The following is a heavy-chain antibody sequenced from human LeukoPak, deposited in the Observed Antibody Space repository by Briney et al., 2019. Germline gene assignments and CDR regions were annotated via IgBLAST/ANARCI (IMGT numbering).Heavy chain of an antibody. Sequence: PSETLSLTCAVSGGSISSSNWWSWVRQPPGKGLEWIGEIYHSGSTNYNPSLKSRVTISVDKSKNQFSLKLSSVTAADTAVYYCARGGSYGYLGAFDIWGQGTMVTVSS. D-gene: IGHD5-18*01. V-gene: IGHV4-4*02. CDR3: ARGGSYGYLGAFDI. J-gene: IGHJ3*02. CDR1: GGSISSSNW. CDR2: IYHSGST.